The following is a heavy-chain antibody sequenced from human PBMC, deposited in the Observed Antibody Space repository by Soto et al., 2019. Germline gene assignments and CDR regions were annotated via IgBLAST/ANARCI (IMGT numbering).Heavy chain of an antibody. D-gene: IGHD3-3*01. J-gene: IGHJ4*02. CDR2: MNPNSGNT. Sequence: QVQLVQSGAEVKKPGASVKVSCKASGYTFTSYDINWVRQATGQGLEWMGWMNPNSGNTGYAQKFQGRVTMTRNTSISTAYMELSSLRSEDTAVYYCARVSYYDFWSGYYTVQGFVYWGQGTLVTVSS. V-gene: IGHV1-8*01. CDR3: ARVSYYDFWSGYYTVQGFVY. CDR1: GYTFTSYD.